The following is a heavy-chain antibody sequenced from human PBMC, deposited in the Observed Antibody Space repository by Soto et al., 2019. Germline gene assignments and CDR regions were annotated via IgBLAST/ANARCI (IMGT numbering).Heavy chain of an antibody. D-gene: IGHD6-6*01. CDR3: ARDRPAARRGGVDY. J-gene: IGHJ4*02. Sequence: LSLTCAASGFTFSSYWMSWVRQAPGKGLEWVANIKQDGSEKYYVDSVKGRFTISRDNAKNSLYLQMNSLRAEDTAVYYCARDRPAARRGGVDYWGQGTLVTVSS. V-gene: IGHV3-7*01. CDR1: GFTFSSYW. CDR2: IKQDGSEK.